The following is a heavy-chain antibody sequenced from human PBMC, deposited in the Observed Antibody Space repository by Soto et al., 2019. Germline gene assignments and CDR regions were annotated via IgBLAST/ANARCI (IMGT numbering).Heavy chain of an antibody. V-gene: IGHV3-64*01. CDR3: ARRGGSGRYPFDY. D-gene: IGHD1-26*01. Sequence: EVQLVESGGGLVQPGESLRLSCAASGFTFSSYGMHWVRQAPGKGLEYVSGISSNGGGAYYANSVKGRFSISRDNSKSTLYLQMGSLRTEDMAVYYCARRGGSGRYPFDYWGQGTLVTVSS. CDR1: GFTFSSYG. CDR2: ISSNGGGA. J-gene: IGHJ4*02.